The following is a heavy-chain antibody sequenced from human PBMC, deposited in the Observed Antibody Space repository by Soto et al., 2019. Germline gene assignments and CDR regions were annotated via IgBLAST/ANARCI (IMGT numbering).Heavy chain of an antibody. J-gene: IGHJ6*02. D-gene: IGHD5-18*01. CDR1: GYTFTSYY. V-gene: IGHV1-46*03. CDR2: INPSGGST. CDR3: AAEDTAMVYYYYGMDV. Sequence: GASVKVSCKASGYTFTSYYMHWVRQAPGQGLEWMGIINPSGGSTSYAQKFQGRVTMTRDTSTSTVYMELSSLRSEDTAVYYCAAEDTAMVYYYYGMDVWGQGTTVTVSS.